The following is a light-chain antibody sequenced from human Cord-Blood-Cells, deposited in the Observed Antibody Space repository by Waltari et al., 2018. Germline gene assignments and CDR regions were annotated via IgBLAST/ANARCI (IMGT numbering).Light chain of an antibody. CDR2: DVS. V-gene: IGLV2-14*03. CDR3: SSYTSSSTYV. J-gene: IGLJ1*01. CDR1: SSYVGGYKH. Sequence: SALDQPASGSGSPGQSLTLSCHGTSSYVGGYKHFSWYQQHPGKAPKLMIYDVSNRPSGVSNRFSGSKSGNTASLTISGLQAEDEADYYCSSYTSSSTYVFGTGTKVTVL.